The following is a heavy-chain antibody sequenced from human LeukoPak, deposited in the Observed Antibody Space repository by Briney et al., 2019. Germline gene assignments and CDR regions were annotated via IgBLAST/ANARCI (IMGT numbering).Heavy chain of an antibody. CDR2: INPSGDSV. CDR1: GYTFTSYY. Sequence: ASVKVSCKASGYTFTSYYMHWVRQAPGQGLEWMGRINPSGDSVNYAQKFQDRVAMTRDTSTNTVYLEVSSLRSDDTAIYYCARTMADVGTNHWGQGTLVTVSS. J-gene: IGHJ5*02. D-gene: IGHD6-13*01. CDR3: ARTMADVGTNH. V-gene: IGHV1-46*01.